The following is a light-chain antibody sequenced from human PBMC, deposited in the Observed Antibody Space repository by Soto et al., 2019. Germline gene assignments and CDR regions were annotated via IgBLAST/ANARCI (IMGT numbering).Light chain of an antibody. CDR3: QQRSNWPRT. Sequence: EIVLTQSPATLSLSPGERATLSCRASQSVSSYLAWYQQKPGQAPRLLIYDASNRATGIPARFSGSGSGTDFTLNIRSLEPEDFAVYYCQQRSNWPRTFGGGTKVEIK. CDR2: DAS. J-gene: IGKJ4*02. V-gene: IGKV3-11*01. CDR1: QSVSSY.